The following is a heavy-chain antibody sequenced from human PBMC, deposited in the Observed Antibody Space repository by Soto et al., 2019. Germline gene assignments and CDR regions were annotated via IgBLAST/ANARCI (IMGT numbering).Heavy chain of an antibody. CDR3: ASSKSGGSYYFVS. CDR2: IYHGGST. V-gene: IGHV4-4*02. D-gene: IGHD1-26*01. Sequence: QVQLQESGPGLVKPSGTLSLTCAVSGGSISSTDWWSWVRQPPGKGLEWIGEIYHGGSTNYNPSPKSRVTISVDRSKNQFSLKLTSVTAADTAVYYCASSKSGGSYYFVSWGQGSLVTVSS. CDR1: GGSISSTDW. J-gene: IGHJ4*02.